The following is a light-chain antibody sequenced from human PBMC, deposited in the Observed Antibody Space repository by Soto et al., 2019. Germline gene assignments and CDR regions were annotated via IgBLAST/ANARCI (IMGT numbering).Light chain of an antibody. CDR3: QQNSSIPIT. V-gene: IGKV1-39*01. J-gene: IGKJ5*01. CDR1: QSISSY. CDR2: AAS. Sequence: DIQMTQTPSSLSASVGDRVTITCRASQSISSYLNWYQQKPGKATKLLIYAASSLHSGVPSRFRGGGSGTDFTLTITGLQPDDFATYYCQQNSSIPITFGQGTRLEIK.